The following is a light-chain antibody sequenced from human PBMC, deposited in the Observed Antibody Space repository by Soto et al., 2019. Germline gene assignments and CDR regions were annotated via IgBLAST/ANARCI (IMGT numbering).Light chain of an antibody. CDR3: QQRSNFST. J-gene: IGKJ1*01. Sequence: EIVLTQSPATLSLSPGERATLSCRASQSVSSYLAWYQQKPGQAPRLLIYDASNRATGIPARFSGSGSGTDFTLTISSLEPEDFAVYYSQQRSNFSTFGQRTKVDIK. CDR2: DAS. V-gene: IGKV3-11*01. CDR1: QSVSSY.